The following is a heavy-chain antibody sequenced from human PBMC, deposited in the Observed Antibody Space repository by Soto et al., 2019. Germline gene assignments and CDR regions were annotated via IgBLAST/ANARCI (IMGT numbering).Heavy chain of an antibody. CDR1: GFSVSTNY. J-gene: IGHJ4*02. Sequence: EVQLVETGGGLIQPGGSLRLSRAASGFSVSTNYLNWVRQATGKGLEWVSVIYSGGRTFYADSVKCPFTISRDNSKHTLLLQMNSLRSVDTAVYYCVGCSGYFYFDFWGQGSLVTVSS. D-gene: IGHD2-15*01. CDR3: VGCSGYFYFDF. CDR2: IYSGGRT. V-gene: IGHV3-53*02.